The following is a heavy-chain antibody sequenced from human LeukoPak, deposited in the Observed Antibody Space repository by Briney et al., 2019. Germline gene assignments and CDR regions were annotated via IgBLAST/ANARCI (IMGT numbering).Heavy chain of an antibody. V-gene: IGHV5-51*01. CDR3: ARPLIAAAGLPDKYYYYYYGMDV. CDR2: IYPGDSDT. CDR1: GYSFTSYW. J-gene: IGHJ6*02. D-gene: IGHD6-13*01. Sequence: GESLKISCKGSGYSFTSYWIGWVRQMPGKGLEWMGIIYPGDSDTRYSPSFQGQVTISADKSISTAYLQLSSLKASNTAMYYCARPLIAAAGLPDKYYYYYYGMDVWGQGTTVTVSS.